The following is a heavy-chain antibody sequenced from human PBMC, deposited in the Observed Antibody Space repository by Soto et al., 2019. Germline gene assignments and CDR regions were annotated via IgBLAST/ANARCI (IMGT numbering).Heavy chain of an antibody. CDR2: ITGSGDKT. Sequence: VGSLRLSCADSGFRFSSYSMSWVRQAPGKGLEWVSAITGSGDKTYYADSVKGRFTISRDSSKKTHYLQMSSLRAEDSAIYYCATMDGYFQFWGQGTLVTVSS. V-gene: IGHV3-23*01. J-gene: IGHJ4*02. CDR1: GFRFSSYS. D-gene: IGHD4-17*01. CDR3: ATMDGYFQF.